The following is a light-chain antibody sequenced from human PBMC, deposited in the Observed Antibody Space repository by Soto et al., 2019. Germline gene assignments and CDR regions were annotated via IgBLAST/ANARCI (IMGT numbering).Light chain of an antibody. V-gene: IGLV2-14*01. CDR2: EVS. CDR1: SSDVGGYNY. CDR3: SSYTSSSTYV. Sequence: QSVLTQPASVSGSPGQSITISCTGTSSDVGGYNYVSWYQQHPGKAPKLMIYEVSNRPAGVSNRFSGSKSGNTASLTISGLQAEDEAYYYCSSYTSSSTYVFGTGTKVTV. J-gene: IGLJ1*01.